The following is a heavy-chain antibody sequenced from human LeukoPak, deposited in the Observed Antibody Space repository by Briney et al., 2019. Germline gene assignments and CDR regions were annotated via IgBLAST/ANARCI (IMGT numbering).Heavy chain of an antibody. J-gene: IGHJ4*02. CDR3: ARVRYYDSSGYYYVDGLYYFDY. CDR2: INPNSGGT. V-gene: IGHV1-2*04. D-gene: IGHD3-22*01. CDR1: GYTFTGYY. Sequence: GASVKVSCKASGYTFTGYYMHWVRQAPGQGLEWMGWINPNSGGTNYAQKFQGWVTMTRDTSISTAYMELSRLRSDDTAVYYCARVRYYDSSGYYYVDGLYYFDYWGQGTLVTVSS.